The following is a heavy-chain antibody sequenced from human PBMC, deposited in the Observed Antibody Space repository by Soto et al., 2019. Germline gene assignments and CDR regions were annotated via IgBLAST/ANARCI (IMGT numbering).Heavy chain of an antibody. CDR3: AKPLRFLDSYGMDV. J-gene: IGHJ6*02. D-gene: IGHD3-3*01. Sequence: ASVKVSCKASGGTFSSYAISWVRQAPGQGLEWMGGIIPIFGTANYAQKFQGRVTITADESTSTAYMELSSLRSEDTAVYYCAKPLRFLDSYGMDVWGQGTTVTVSS. CDR2: IIPIFGTA. CDR1: GGTFSSYA. V-gene: IGHV1-69*13.